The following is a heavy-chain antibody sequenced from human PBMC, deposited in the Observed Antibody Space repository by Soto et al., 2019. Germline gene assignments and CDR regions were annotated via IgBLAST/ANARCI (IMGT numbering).Heavy chain of an antibody. J-gene: IGHJ4*02. V-gene: IGHV3-30-3*01. CDR1: GFIFSGYA. D-gene: IGHD3-9*01. CDR3: AKETNAYEINF. Sequence: QVQLVESGGGVVQPGGSLRLSCAASGFIFSGYAMHWVRQAPGKGLEWVAVISYDGNTQYYSDSVKGRFTVSRDNSNNILYLEMNNLRDEDTAMYYCAKETNAYEINFWVQGTLVTVSP. CDR2: ISYDGNTQ.